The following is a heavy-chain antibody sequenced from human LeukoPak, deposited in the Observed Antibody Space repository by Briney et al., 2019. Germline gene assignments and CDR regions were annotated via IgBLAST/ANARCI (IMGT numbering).Heavy chain of an antibody. CDR1: GYTFTNYG. Sequence: ASVKVSCKASGYTFTNYGISWVRQAPGQGLEWMGWISAYNANTNYAQKLQGRVTLTADTLTSTAYMELRTLISDDTATYYCAIGQGVITWGGADVYDVWGQGTTVIVSS. CDR2: ISAYNANT. V-gene: IGHV1-18*01. CDR3: AIGQGVITWGGADVYDV. D-gene: IGHD3-16*01. J-gene: IGHJ3*01.